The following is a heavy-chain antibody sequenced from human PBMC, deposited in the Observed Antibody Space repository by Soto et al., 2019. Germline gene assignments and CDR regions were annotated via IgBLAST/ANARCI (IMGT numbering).Heavy chain of an antibody. CDR3: ARRGVMVRGVIPPFDY. V-gene: IGHV5-51*01. J-gene: IGHJ4*02. Sequence: GESLKISCKGSGYSFTSYWIGWVRQMPGKGLEWMGIIYAGDSDTRYSPSFQGQVTISADKSISTAYLQWSSLKASDAALYYCARRGVMVRGVIPPFDYWGQGXLVTVYS. D-gene: IGHD3-10*01. CDR1: GYSFTSYW. CDR2: IYAGDSDT.